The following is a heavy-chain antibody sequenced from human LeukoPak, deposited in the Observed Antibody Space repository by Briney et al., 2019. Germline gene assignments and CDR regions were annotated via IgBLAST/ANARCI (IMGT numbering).Heavy chain of an antibody. D-gene: IGHD4-17*01. J-gene: IGHJ4*02. CDR1: GFTFSSYD. CDR3: ARGRDYGDYYFDY. CDR2: IGTAGDT. Sequence: GGSLRLSCAASGFTFSSYDMHWVRRATGKGLEWVSAIGTAGDTYYPGSVKGRFTISRENAKNSLYLQMNSLRAGDTAVYYCARGRDYGDYYFDYWGQGTLVTVSS. V-gene: IGHV3-13*01.